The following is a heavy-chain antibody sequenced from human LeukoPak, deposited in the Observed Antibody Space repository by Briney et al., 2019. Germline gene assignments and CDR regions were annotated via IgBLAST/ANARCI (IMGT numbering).Heavy chain of an antibody. D-gene: IGHD6-13*01. V-gene: IGHV4-39*01. Sequence: SETLSLTCTVSDGSIRSRSYDWVWIRQPPGKGLEWIGSMYYGGTTYYNSSLKSRATISVDRSKNQFSMNLIAVTAADTAVYYCARRSGSSFPPAWGQGTLVTVSS. CDR2: MYYGGTT. J-gene: IGHJ5*02. CDR1: DGSIRSRSYD. CDR3: ARRSGSSFPPA.